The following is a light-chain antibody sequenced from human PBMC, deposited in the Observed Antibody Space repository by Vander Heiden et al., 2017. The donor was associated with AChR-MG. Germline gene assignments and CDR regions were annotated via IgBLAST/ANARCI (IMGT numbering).Light chain of an antibody. J-gene: IGLJ2*01. CDR1: SSDVGGYNY. Sequence: QSALTQPASVSGSPGQSITISCTGTSSDVGGYNYVSWYQHHPVKPPNLMIYEVTNRPSGVSNRFSGSKSGNTASLTISALQAEDDADYYCHSYTSSSTYVFGGGTKLTVL. CDR3: HSYTSSSTYV. V-gene: IGLV2-14*01. CDR2: EVT.